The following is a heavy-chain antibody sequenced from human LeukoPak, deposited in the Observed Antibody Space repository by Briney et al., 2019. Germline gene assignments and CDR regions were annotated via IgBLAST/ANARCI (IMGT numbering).Heavy chain of an antibody. V-gene: IGHV3-23*01. CDR3: AKDYYDSSGYYIFDY. CDR1: GFTFSSYG. Sequence: GGSLRLSCAASGFTFSSYGMNWVRQAPGKGLEWVSAISGSGGTAYYADSVKGRFTISRDNSKNTLYLQMNSLRAEDTAVYYCAKDYYDSSGYYIFDYWGQGTLVTVSS. CDR2: ISGSGGTA. J-gene: IGHJ4*02. D-gene: IGHD3-22*01.